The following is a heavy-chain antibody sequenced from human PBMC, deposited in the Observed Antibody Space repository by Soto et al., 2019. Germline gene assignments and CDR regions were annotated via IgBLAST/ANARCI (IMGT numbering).Heavy chain of an antibody. J-gene: IGHJ5*02. CDR3: ARDIAGAISNWFDP. V-gene: IGHV3-21*01. CDR2: ISSSSSYI. Sequence: EVQLVESGGGLVKPGGSLRLSCAASGFTFSSYSMNWVRQAPGKGLEWVSSISSSSSYIYYADSVKGRFTISRDNAKNSLYLQMNSLRAEDTAVYYCARDIAGAISNWFDPWGQGTLVTVSS. D-gene: IGHD1-26*01. CDR1: GFTFSSYS.